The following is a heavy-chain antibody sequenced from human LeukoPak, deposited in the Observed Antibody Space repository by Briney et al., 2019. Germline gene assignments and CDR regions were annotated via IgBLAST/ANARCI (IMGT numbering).Heavy chain of an antibody. Sequence: PGGPLRLSCAASGFTFSSYAMSWVRQAPGKGLEWVSAISGSGGSTYYADSVKGRFTISRDNSKNTLYLQMNSLRAEDTAVYYCAKIVCSGGSFFDAFDIWGQGTMVTVSS. CDR1: GFTFSSYA. D-gene: IGHD2-15*01. V-gene: IGHV3-23*01. CDR2: ISGSGGST. J-gene: IGHJ3*02. CDR3: AKIVCSGGSFFDAFDI.